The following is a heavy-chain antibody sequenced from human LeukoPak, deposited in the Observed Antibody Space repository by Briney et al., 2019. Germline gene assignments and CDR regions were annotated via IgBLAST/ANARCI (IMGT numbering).Heavy chain of an antibody. J-gene: IGHJ5*02. CDR1: GGSFSGYY. CDR2: INHSGST. D-gene: IGHD3-10*01. Sequence: SETLSLTCAVYGGSFSGYYWSWIRQPPGKGLEWIGEINHSGSTNHNPSLKSRVTISVDTSKNQFSLKLSSVTAADTAVYYCARLGGSGSYYSYWFDPWGQGTLVTVSS. V-gene: IGHV4-34*01. CDR3: ARLGGSGSYYSYWFDP.